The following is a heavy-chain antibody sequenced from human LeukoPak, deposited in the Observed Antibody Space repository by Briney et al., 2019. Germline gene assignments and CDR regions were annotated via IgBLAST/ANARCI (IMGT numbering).Heavy chain of an antibody. Sequence: SETLSLTCAVYGGSFSGYYWSWIRQPPGKGLEWIGEINHSGSTNYNPSLKSRVTISVDTSKNQFSLKLSSVTAADTAVYYCARGALGSGSYIFLGYYYMDVWGKGTTVTISS. CDR1: GGSFSGYY. V-gene: IGHV4-34*01. CDR2: INHSGST. J-gene: IGHJ6*03. D-gene: IGHD3-10*01. CDR3: ARGALGSGSYIFLGYYYMDV.